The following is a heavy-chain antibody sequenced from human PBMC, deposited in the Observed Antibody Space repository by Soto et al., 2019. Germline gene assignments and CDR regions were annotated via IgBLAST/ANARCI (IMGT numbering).Heavy chain of an antibody. Sequence: GASVKVSCKASGYTFTSYGISWVRQAPGQGLEWMGWISAYNGNTNYAQKLQGRVSMTTDTSTSTAYMELRSLRSDDTAVYYCARDQVITFGGVIEYYYYGMDVWGQGTTVTVSS. J-gene: IGHJ6*02. CDR2: ISAYNGNT. CDR1: GYTFTSYG. D-gene: IGHD3-16*02. V-gene: IGHV1-18*01. CDR3: ARDQVITFGGVIEYYYYGMDV.